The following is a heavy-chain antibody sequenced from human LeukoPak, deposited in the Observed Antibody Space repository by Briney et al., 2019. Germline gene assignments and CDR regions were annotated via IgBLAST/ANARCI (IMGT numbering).Heavy chain of an antibody. CDR2: ITGSGSTK. V-gene: IGHV3-48*03. CDR1: RFTFSGYE. D-gene: IGHD3-3*01. CDR3: AKEGDYDFWSGSSFDY. Sequence: TGGSLRLSCAASRFTFSGYEMNWVRQAPGKGLEWISYITGSGSTKYYADSLKGRFTISRDNAKKSLYLQMNSLRAEDTAVYYCAKEGDYDFWSGSSFDYWGQGTLVTVSS. J-gene: IGHJ4*02.